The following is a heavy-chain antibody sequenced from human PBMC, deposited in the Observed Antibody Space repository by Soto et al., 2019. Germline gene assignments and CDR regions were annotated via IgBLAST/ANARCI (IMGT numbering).Heavy chain of an antibody. J-gene: IGHJ3*02. V-gene: IGHV3-15*01. CDR1: GFTFSNAW. CDR3: TTVPWELHAFDI. Sequence: EVQLVESGGGLVKPGGSLRLSCAASGFTFSNAWMSWVRQAPGKGLEWVGRIKSKTDGGTTDYVAPVKGRFTISRDDSKNTLYLQMNSLKTEDTAVYYCTTVPWELHAFDIWGQGTMVTVSS. CDR2: IKSKTDGGTT. D-gene: IGHD1-26*01.